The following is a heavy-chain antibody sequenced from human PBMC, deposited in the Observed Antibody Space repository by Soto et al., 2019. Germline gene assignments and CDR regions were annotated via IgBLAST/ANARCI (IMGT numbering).Heavy chain of an antibody. CDR2: INPNSGGT. Sequence: ASVKVSCKASGYTFTGYYMHWVRQAPGQGLEWMGWINPNSGGTNYAQKFQGWVTMTRDTSISTAYMELSRLRSDDTAVYYCARAYGSGSYYHGMDVWGQGTTVTVSS. CDR3: ARAYGSGSYYHGMDV. CDR1: GYTFTGYY. V-gene: IGHV1-2*04. J-gene: IGHJ6*02. D-gene: IGHD3-10*01.